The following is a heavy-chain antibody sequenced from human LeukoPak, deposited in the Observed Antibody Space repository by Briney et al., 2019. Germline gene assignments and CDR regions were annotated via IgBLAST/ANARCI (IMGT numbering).Heavy chain of an antibody. J-gene: IGHJ4*02. CDR3: ARGGDFRSLGY. Sequence: SETLSLTCTVSGGSISSYYWSWIRQPPGKGLEWIGYIYYSGSTNYNPSLKSRVTMSVDTSKNQFSLKLTSVTAADTAVYYCARGGDFRSLGYWGQGTLVTVSS. CDR2: IYYSGST. D-gene: IGHD2-21*01. CDR1: GGSISSYY. V-gene: IGHV4-59*12.